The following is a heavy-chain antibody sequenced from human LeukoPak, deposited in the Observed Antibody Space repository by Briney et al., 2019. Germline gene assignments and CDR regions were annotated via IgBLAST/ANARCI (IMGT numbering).Heavy chain of an antibody. CDR2: INAGNGNT. Sequence: ASVKVSCKASGYTFTSYAMHWVRQAPGQRLEWMGWINAGNGNTKYSQKFQGRVTITRDTSASTAYMELSSLRSEDTAVYYCARDRGWSSIAAVELDYWGQGTLVTVSS. V-gene: IGHV1-3*01. CDR1: GYTFTSYA. J-gene: IGHJ4*02. CDR3: ARDRGWSSIAAVELDY. D-gene: IGHD6-13*01.